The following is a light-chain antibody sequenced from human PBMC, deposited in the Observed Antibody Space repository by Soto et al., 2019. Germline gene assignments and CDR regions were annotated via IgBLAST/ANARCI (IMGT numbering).Light chain of an antibody. CDR3: QQYNSWPRP. Sequence: VYRGDRSARSCRTSQSVATNLAWYQQKPGQPPRLLIYGASTRATGIPARFSGSGSGTEFTLTIISLQALDFVVDPYQQYNSWPRPSGQGTRLDI. CDR1: QSVATN. CDR2: GAS. J-gene: IGKJ1*01. V-gene: IGKV3-15*01.